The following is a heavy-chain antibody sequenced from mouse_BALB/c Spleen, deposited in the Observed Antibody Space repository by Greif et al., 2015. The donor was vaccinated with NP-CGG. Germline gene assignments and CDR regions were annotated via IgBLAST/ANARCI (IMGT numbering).Heavy chain of an antibody. CDR2: IYPGNVNT. Sequence: VQVVESGPELVKPGASVRISCKASGYTFTSYYIHWVKQRPGQGLEWIGWIYPGNVNTKYNEKFKGKATLTADKSSSTAYMQLSSLTSEDSAVYFCARSRGNPYFDYWGQGTTLTVSS. CDR1: GYTFTSYY. J-gene: IGHJ2*01. D-gene: IGHD2-1*01. V-gene: IGHV1S56*01. CDR3: ARSRGNPYFDY.